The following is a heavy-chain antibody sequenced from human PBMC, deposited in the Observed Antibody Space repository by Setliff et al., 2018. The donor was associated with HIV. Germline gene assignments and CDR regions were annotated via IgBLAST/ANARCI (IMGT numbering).Heavy chain of an antibody. CDR3: ARDLIPLQCYFDY. D-gene: IGHD4-4*01. CDR1: GYTFTSYS. CDR2: INTYSGNT. Sequence: ASVKVSCKASGYTFTSYSISWVRQAPGQGLEWMGWINTYSGNTNYAQKLQGRVTMTTDTSTSTAYMELRSLRSDDTAVYYCARDLIPLQCYFDYWGQGTLVTVSS. V-gene: IGHV1-18*01. J-gene: IGHJ4*02.